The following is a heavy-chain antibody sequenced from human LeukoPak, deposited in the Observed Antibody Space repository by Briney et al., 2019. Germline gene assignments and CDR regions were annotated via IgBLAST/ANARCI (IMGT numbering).Heavy chain of an antibody. V-gene: IGHV3-30*04. Sequence: GGSLRLSCAASGFTFSSYAMHWVRQAPGKGLEWVAVISYDGSNKYYADSVKGRFTISRDNSKNTLYLQMNSLRAEDTAVCYCARDAIIQGAFDIWGRGTMVTVSS. J-gene: IGHJ3*02. CDR1: GFTFSSYA. CDR2: ISYDGSNK. CDR3: ARDAIIQGAFDI. D-gene: IGHD5-12*01.